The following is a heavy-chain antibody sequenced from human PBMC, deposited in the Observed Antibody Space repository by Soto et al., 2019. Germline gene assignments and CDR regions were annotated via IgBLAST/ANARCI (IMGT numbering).Heavy chain of an antibody. J-gene: IGHJ5*02. CDR2: VNPSGGHT. Sequence: QVQLMQSGAEVKKPGASVKVSCKASGDTFTEYYIHWVRQAPGQGLEWMGTVNPSGGHTTYAQHFLGRVTMTRDTSTSTPYMELTSLRSEDTAVYYCARGGHVVVVTAALEPWGQGTLVTVSS. CDR1: GDTFTEYY. V-gene: IGHV1-46*01. D-gene: IGHD2-21*02. CDR3: ARGGHVVVVTAALEP.